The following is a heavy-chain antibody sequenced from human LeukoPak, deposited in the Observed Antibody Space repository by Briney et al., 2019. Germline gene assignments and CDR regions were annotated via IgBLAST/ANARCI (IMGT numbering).Heavy chain of an antibody. D-gene: IGHD1-26*01. J-gene: IGHJ4*02. Sequence: SETLSLTCAVSGGSISSYYWSWIRQPPGKGLEWIGYIYYSGSTNYNPSLKSRVTISVDTSKNQFSLKLSSVTAADTAVYYCARKEVGATTFDYWGQGTLVTVSS. CDR1: GGSISSYY. CDR3: ARKEVGATTFDY. V-gene: IGHV4-59*01. CDR2: IYYSGST.